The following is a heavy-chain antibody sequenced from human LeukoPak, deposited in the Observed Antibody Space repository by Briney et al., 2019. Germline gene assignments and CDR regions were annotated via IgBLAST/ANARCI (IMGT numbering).Heavy chain of an antibody. CDR1: GGSFSGYY. CDR2: INHSGST. V-gene: IGHV4-34*01. CDR3: ARGREPYAFDI. D-gene: IGHD1-26*01. Sequence: PSETLSLTCAVYGGSFSGYYWSWIRQPPGKGLEWIGEINHSGSTNYNPSLKSRVTISVDTSKNQFSLKLGSVTAADTAVYYCARGREPYAFDIWGQGTMVTVSS. J-gene: IGHJ3*02.